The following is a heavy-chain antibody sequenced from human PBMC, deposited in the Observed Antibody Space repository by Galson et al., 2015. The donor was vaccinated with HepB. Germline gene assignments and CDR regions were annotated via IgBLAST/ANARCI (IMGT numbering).Heavy chain of an antibody. J-gene: IGHJ3*02. V-gene: IGHV4-59*01. CDR3: ARGSSSGWYGAFDI. Sequence: SETLSLTCTVSGGSISFYYWSWIRQPPGKGLEWIGYIYCSGSTNYNPSLKSRVTISVDTSKNQFSLKLSSVTAADTAVYYCARGSSSGWYGAFDIWGQGTMVTVSS. CDR2: IYCSGST. CDR1: GGSISFYY. D-gene: IGHD6-19*01.